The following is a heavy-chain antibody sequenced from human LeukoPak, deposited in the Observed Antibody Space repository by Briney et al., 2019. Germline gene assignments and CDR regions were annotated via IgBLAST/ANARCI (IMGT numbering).Heavy chain of an antibody. CDR3: AKEQESYDSSGYFDY. V-gene: IGHV3-53*05. D-gene: IGHD3-22*01. Sequence: GGSLRLSCAASGFTVSSNYMSWVRQAPGKGLEWVSVIYSGGSTYYADSVKGRFTISRDNSKNTLYLQMNSLRAEDTAVYYCAKEQESYDSSGYFDYWGQGTLVTVSS. J-gene: IGHJ4*02. CDR1: GFTVSSNY. CDR2: IYSGGST.